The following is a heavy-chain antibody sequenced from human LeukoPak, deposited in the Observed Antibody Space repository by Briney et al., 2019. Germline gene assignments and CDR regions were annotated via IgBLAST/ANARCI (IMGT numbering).Heavy chain of an antibody. J-gene: IGHJ4*02. CDR1: GFMVDRNF. Sequence: GGSLRLSCAASGFMVDRNFMTWVRQAPGKGLEWVSLIYKSGSTYYADSVKGRFTISRDNSKNTLYLQMNSLRAEDSAMYYCAKQPSYDYGDPSWGQGTLVTVSS. D-gene: IGHD4-17*01. CDR3: AKQPSYDYGDPS. V-gene: IGHV3-66*04. CDR2: IYKSGST.